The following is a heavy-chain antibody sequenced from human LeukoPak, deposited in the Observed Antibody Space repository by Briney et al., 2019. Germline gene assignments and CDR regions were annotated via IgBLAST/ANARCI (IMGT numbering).Heavy chain of an antibody. CDR3: ATDKGYCSSTSCHSYYYYGMDV. Sequence: SETLSLTCTVSGGSISSYYWSWIRQPAGKGLEWIGRIYTSGSTNYNPSLKSRVTMSVDTSKNQFSLKLSSVTAADTAVYYCATDKGYCSSTSCHSYYYYGMDVWGQGTTVTVSS. CDR1: GGSISSYY. V-gene: IGHV4-4*07. CDR2: IYTSGST. J-gene: IGHJ6*02. D-gene: IGHD2-2*02.